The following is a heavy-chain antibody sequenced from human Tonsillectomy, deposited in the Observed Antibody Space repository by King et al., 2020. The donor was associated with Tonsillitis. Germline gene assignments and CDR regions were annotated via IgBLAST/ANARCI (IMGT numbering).Heavy chain of an antibody. CDR2: INPRAGSA. CDR3: ARAVEGYAWGGFDL. V-gene: IGHV1-46*01. CDR1: GYMFTTHY. J-gene: IGHJ3*01. D-gene: IGHD2-8*02. Sequence: ELVQSASEVEKPGASVRISCKSSGYMFTTHYMHWVRQAPGAGLEWMGIINPRAGSAVYGQKFQGRVNLTRDTSSNNVYMELSSLTSEDTAVYYCARAVEGYAWGGFDLWGQGTVVTVPS.